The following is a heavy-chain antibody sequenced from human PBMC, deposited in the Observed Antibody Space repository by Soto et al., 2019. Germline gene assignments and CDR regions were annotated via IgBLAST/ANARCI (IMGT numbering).Heavy chain of an antibody. D-gene: IGHD3-10*01. CDR2: ISYDGSNK. CDR1: GFSFSIYA. J-gene: IGHJ6*01. V-gene: IGHV3-30-3*01. CDR3: ARDSRLRILWFGDHGMDV. Sequence: GGSLRIACVSCGFSFSIYAMRRVRQAPGNGPEWVAVISYDGSNKYYADSVKGRFTISRDNSKNTLYLQMNSLRAEDTAVYYCARDSRLRILWFGDHGMDVWGQGTPVTVSS.